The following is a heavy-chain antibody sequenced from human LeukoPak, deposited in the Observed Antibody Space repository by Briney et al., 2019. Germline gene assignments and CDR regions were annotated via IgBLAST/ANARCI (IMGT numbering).Heavy chain of an antibody. Sequence: GGSLRLSCAASGFTFSNYWMSWGRQAPGKGLEWVANIKQDGGEKYYVDSVKGRFTISRDNAKNSLYLQMNSLRAEDTAVYYCARVIPVAGTTFDYWGQGTLVTVSS. CDR2: IKQDGGEK. D-gene: IGHD6-19*01. CDR3: ARVIPVAGTTFDY. V-gene: IGHV3-7*05. J-gene: IGHJ4*02. CDR1: GFTFSNYW.